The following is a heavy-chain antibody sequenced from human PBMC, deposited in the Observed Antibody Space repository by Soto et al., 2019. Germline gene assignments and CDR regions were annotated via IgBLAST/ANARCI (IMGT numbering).Heavy chain of an antibody. CDR2: IIPIFGTA. J-gene: IGHJ4*02. Sequence: GASVKVSCKASGGTFSSYAISWVRQAPGQGLEWMGGIIPIFGTANYAQKFQGRVTITADESTSTAYMELSSLRSEDTAVYYCARGMRDIVATITAAFDYWGQGTLVTVSS. V-gene: IGHV1-69*13. CDR3: ARGMRDIVATITAAFDY. D-gene: IGHD5-12*01. CDR1: GGTFSSYA.